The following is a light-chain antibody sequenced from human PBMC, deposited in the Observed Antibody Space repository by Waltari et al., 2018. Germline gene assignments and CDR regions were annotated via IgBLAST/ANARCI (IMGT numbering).Light chain of an antibody. CDR1: IYNIGINP. CDR3: GAWDDQVEAWV. Sequence: LTQSPSLSGTPGQRVTISSSGDIYNIGINPVNWYQQFPGAAPRVVMTATNEPRSGNTDRVSGSKSGDSATLTISGLRVEEEGDSYCGAWDDQVEAWVFGGGTTVTVL. V-gene: IGLV1-44*01. CDR2: ATN. J-gene: IGLJ3*02.